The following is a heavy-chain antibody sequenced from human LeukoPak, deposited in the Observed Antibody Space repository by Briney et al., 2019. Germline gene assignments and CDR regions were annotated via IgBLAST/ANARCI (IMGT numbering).Heavy chain of an antibody. CDR1: GFTFSSYA. D-gene: IGHD3-22*01. J-gene: IGHJ4*02. V-gene: IGHV3-23*01. CDR3: AKHITMIVVVGFDY. CDR2: ISGSGGST. Sequence: GGSLRLSCAASGFTFSSYAMSWVRRAPGKGLEWVSAISGSGGSTYYADSVKGRFTISRHNSKNTLYLQMNSLRAEDKSVYYCAKHITMIVVVGFDYWGQGTLVTVSS.